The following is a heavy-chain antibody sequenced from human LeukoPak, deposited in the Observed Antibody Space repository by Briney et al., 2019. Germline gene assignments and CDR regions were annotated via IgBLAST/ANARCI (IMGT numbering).Heavy chain of an antibody. D-gene: IGHD6-13*01. V-gene: IGHV4-59*12. Sequence: PSETLSLTCTVSGGSISGYYWSWIRQPPGKGLEWVGYISYSGSTNYNPSLKSRVTISVDKSKNQFSLKLSSVTAADTAVYYCARVSGYSSSWPFDYWGQGTLVTVSS. CDR2: ISYSGST. J-gene: IGHJ4*02. CDR3: ARVSGYSSSWPFDY. CDR1: GGSISGYY.